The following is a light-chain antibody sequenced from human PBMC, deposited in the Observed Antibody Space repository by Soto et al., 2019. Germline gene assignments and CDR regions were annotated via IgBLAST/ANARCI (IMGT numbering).Light chain of an antibody. J-gene: IGKJ1*01. Sequence: EIGLTQSPGTLSLSPGERATLSCRASQRVSNNYLAWYQQKPGQAPRLLIYGASSRATGIPDRFRGSGSGTDFTLTISRLEPEDFAVYYCQQYGTSWWTFGQGTKVEIK. CDR1: QRVSNNY. CDR3: QQYGTSWWT. CDR2: GAS. V-gene: IGKV3-20*01.